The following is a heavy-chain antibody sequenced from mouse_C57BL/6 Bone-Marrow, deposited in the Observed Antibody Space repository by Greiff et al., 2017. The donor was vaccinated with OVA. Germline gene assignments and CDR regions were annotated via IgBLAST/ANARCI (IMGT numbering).Heavy chain of an antibody. V-gene: IGHV10-1*01. CDR3: MITSFGY. D-gene: IGHD1-1*01. Sequence: EVQRVESGGGLVQPKGSLKLSCAASGFSFNTYAMNWVRQAPGKGLEWVARIRSKSNNYATYYADSVKDRFTISRDDSESMLYLQMNNLTTEDTAMYYCMITSFGYWGQGTLVTVSA. J-gene: IGHJ3*01. CDR2: IRSKSNNYAT. CDR1: GFSFNTYA.